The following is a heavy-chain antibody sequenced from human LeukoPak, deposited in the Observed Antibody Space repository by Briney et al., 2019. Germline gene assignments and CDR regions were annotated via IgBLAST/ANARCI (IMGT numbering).Heavy chain of an antibody. CDR3: ARDFLGFLEWPPNPYVYYYYMDV. CDR2: INPNNGGA. CDR1: GYMFSGYY. Sequence: ASVKVSCKASGYMFSGYYIHWVRQGPGQGFEWMGWINPNNGGADYAQKFQGRVTMTRDTSISTAYMELSRLRSDDTAVYYCARDFLGFLEWPPNPYVYYYYMDVWGKGTTVTVSS. D-gene: IGHD3-3*01. J-gene: IGHJ6*03. V-gene: IGHV1-2*02.